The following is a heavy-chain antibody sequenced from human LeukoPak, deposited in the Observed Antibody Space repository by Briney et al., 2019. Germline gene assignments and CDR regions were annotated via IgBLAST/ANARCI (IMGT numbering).Heavy chain of an antibody. V-gene: IGHV6-1*01. D-gene: IGHD2-2*01. Sequence: QTLSLTCAISGDSVSSNSVTWNWIRQSPSRGLEWLGRTYYRTTWYNDYAVSVRGRITVNPDTSKNQFSLHLNSVTPEDTAVYYCAGRLTQYDCFDPWGQGILVTVSS. CDR2: TYYRTTWYN. CDR3: AGRLTQYDCFDP. J-gene: IGHJ5*02. CDR1: GDSVSSNSVT.